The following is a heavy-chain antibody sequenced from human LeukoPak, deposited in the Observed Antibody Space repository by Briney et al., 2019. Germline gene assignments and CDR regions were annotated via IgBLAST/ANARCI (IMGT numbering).Heavy chain of an antibody. Sequence: GGSLRLSCTVSGFTLSSYEMSWIRQAPGKGLEWVSSIDYSGGSSYYADSVKGRFTISRDDSKNTLYLQLNSLRAEDTAVYYCAKDPQQWLGHGGIDYWGQGTLVTVSS. CDR1: GFTLSSYE. D-gene: IGHD6-19*01. V-gene: IGHV3-23*01. J-gene: IGHJ4*02. CDR2: IDYSGGSS. CDR3: AKDPQQWLGHGGIDY.